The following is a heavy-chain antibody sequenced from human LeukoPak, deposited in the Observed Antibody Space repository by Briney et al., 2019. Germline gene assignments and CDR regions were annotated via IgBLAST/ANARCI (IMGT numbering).Heavy chain of an antibody. V-gene: IGHV3-23*01. Sequence: GGSLRLSCAASGFNFNNFAMGWVRQAPGKGLEWLSAMTGPADTTYYAQSVKGRFTISRDYSKSMVFLQMNSLRVEDTAIYYCPKGAEIPHWGQGTLVTVSS. J-gene: IGHJ4*02. D-gene: IGHD2-21*01. CDR2: MTGPADTT. CDR1: GFNFNNFA. CDR3: PKGAEIPH.